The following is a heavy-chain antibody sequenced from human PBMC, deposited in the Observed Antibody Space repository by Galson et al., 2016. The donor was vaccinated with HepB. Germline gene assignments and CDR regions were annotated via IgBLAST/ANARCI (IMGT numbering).Heavy chain of an antibody. CDR3: AKEGTGHYDIPDSYGMDV. CDR2: IWYDGSIK. J-gene: IGHJ6*02. V-gene: IGHV3-33*06. D-gene: IGHD3-9*01. CDR1: GFSSSTFG. Sequence: SLRLSCAASGFSSSTFGMHWVRQTPGRGLEWVAIIWYDGSIKYYADSVQGRFTISRDNPKNTLYLQMNSLGVEDTAFYYFAKEGTGHYDIPDSYGMDVWGQGTTVTVSS.